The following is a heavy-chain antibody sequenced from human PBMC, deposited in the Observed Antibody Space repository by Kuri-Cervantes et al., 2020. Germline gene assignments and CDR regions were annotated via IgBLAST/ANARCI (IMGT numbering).Heavy chain of an antibody. J-gene: IGHJ5*02. CDR1: KFTFSSHW. D-gene: IGHD2-2*01. Sequence: GESLKISCAASKFTFSSHWMSWVRQAPGKGLEWVSAISGSGGSTYYADSVKGRFTISRDNSKNTLYLQMNSLRAEDTAVYYCAKDRSRIVVGWFDPWGQGTLVTVSS. CDR3: AKDRSRIVVGWFDP. CDR2: ISGSGGST. V-gene: IGHV3-23*01.